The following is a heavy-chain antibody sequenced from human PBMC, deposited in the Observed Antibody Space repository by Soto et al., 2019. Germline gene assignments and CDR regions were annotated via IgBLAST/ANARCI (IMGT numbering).Heavy chain of an antibody. V-gene: IGHV1-18*01. CDR3: ATEFLAYCGGDCYRYYGMDV. CDR1: GYTFTSYG. J-gene: IGHJ6*02. Sequence: QVQLVQSGAEVKKPGASVKVSCKASGYTFTSYGISWVRQAPGQGLEWMGWISAYNGNTNYAQKLQGRVTMTTDTSTSTAYMELRSPRSDDTAVYYCATEFLAYCGGDCYRYYGMDVWGQGTTVTVSS. D-gene: IGHD2-21*02. CDR2: ISAYNGNT.